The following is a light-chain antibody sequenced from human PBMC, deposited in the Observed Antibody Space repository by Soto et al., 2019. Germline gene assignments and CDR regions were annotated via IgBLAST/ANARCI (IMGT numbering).Light chain of an antibody. CDR1: QGISNY. CDR2: AAS. J-gene: IGKJ4*01. V-gene: IGKV1-27*01. Sequence: DIQMTQSPSSLSASVGDRVTITCRASQGISNYLAWYQQIPGKVPKLLISAASTLQSGVPSRFSGSGSGTDFTLTISSLQHEDVATYYCQKYTNFPAFGGGTKVEIQ. CDR3: QKYTNFPA.